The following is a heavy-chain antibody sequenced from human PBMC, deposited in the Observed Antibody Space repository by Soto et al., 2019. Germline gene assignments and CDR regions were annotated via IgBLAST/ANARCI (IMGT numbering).Heavy chain of an antibody. J-gene: IGHJ5*02. D-gene: IGHD3-16*01. CDR1: GGSISSGGYY. CDR2: IYYSGST. V-gene: IGHV4-31*03. CDR3: ARLGDYDYIWGSLPSNWFDP. Sequence: QVQLQESGPGLVKPSQTLSLTCTVSGGSISSGGYYWSWIRQHPGKGLEWIGYIYYSGSTYYNPSLKSRVTISVDTSKNQFSLKLSSVTAADTAVYYCARLGDYDYIWGSLPSNWFDPWGQGTLVTVSS.